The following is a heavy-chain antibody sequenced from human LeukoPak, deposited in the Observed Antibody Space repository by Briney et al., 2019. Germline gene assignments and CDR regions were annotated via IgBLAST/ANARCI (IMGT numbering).Heavy chain of an antibody. CDR3: AKGVGATMGYDAFDI. V-gene: IGHV3-7*03. Sequence: GGSLRLSCAASGLTFSSYWMSWVRQAPGKGLEWVANINQDGSEIYYVDSVKGRFTISRDNAKNSLYLQMNSLRAEDMALYYCAKGVGATMGYDAFDIWGQGTMVTVSS. CDR2: INQDGSEI. J-gene: IGHJ3*02. CDR1: GLTFSSYW. D-gene: IGHD1-26*01.